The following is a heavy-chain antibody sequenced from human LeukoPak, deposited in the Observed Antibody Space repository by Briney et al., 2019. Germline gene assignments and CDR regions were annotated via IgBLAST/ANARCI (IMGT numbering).Heavy chain of an antibody. Sequence: SETLSLTCTVSGGSISSGGYYWSWIRQHPGKGLEWIGYIYYSGSTYYNPSLKSRVTISVDTSKNQFSLKLCSVTAADTAVYHCASRGYYDSSGYYYSFDYWGQGTLVTVSS. D-gene: IGHD3-22*01. CDR2: IYYSGST. CDR3: ASRGYYDSSGYYYSFDY. V-gene: IGHV4-31*03. CDR1: GGSISSGGYY. J-gene: IGHJ4*02.